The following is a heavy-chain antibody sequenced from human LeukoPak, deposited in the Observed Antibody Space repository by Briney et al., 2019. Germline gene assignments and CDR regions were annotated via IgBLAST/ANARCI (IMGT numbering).Heavy chain of an antibody. CDR2: IYYSGST. D-gene: IGHD2-21*02. V-gene: IGHV4-59*11. CDR1: GGSISSHY. J-gene: IGHJ4*02. Sequence: SETLSLTCTVSGGSISSHYWSWIRQPPGKGLEWIGYIYYSGSTNYNPSLKSRVTISVDTSKNQFTLKLNSVTAADTAVYYCARTYCGGDCYSPHFDYWSQGTLVTVSS. CDR3: ARTYCGGDCYSPHFDY.